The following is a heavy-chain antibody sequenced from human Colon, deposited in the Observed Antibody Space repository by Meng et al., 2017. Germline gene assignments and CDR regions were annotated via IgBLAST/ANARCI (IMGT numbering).Heavy chain of an antibody. CDR3: AASSPYYDILTGLITYNWFDP. Sequence: SETLSLTCAVSGGSISSGGYYWSWILQPAGKGLEWIGRVYTSGTTNYNPSLKSRVTISLDTSKNQFSLMLSSVTAADTAVYYCAASSPYYDILTGLITYNWFDPWGQGTLVTVSS. J-gene: IGHJ5*02. V-gene: IGHV4-61*02. CDR1: GGSISSGGYY. D-gene: IGHD3-9*01. CDR2: VYTSGTT.